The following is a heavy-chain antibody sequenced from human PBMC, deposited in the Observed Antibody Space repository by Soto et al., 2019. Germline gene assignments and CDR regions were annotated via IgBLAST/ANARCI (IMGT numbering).Heavy chain of an antibody. J-gene: IGHJ4*02. Sequence: GGSLRLFCAASGFTFSSYGMHWVRQAPGKGLEWVAVIWYDGSNKYYADSVKGRFTISRDNSKNTLYLQMNSLRAEDTAVYYCARDYTGTPLYYFDYWGQGTLVTVSS. D-gene: IGHD1-1*01. CDR2: IWYDGSNK. CDR1: GFTFSSYG. CDR3: ARDYTGTPLYYFDY. V-gene: IGHV3-33*01.